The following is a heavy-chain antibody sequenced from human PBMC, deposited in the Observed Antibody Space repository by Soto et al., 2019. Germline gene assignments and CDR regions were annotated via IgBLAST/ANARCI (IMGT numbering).Heavy chain of an antibody. V-gene: IGHV1-8*01. CDR2: MNPNSGNT. CDR3: ARERTTISMDV. D-gene: IGHD3-9*01. Sequence: ASVKVSCKASGYTFPSYDINWVRQATGQGLEWMGWMNPNSGNTGYAQKFQGSVTMTRNTSISTAYMELSSLRSEDTAVYYCARERTTISMDVWRQGTTVTVSS. CDR1: GYTFPSYD. J-gene: IGHJ6*02.